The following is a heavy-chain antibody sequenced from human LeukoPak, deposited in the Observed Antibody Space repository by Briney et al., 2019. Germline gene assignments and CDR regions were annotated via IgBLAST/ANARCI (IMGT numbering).Heavy chain of an antibody. CDR3: AKFASASCCQSAFDI. Sequence: PGGSLRLSCAASGYTFSSYGMHWVRQRPGKGLEWLTVIWSDESKKYYGDSVKGRFTVSRDNSKNTLFLQMNSLRADDTAVYYCAKFASASCCQSAFDIWGQGTMVTVSS. CDR2: IWSDESKK. V-gene: IGHV3-33*06. D-gene: IGHD2-2*01. J-gene: IGHJ3*02. CDR1: GYTFSSYG.